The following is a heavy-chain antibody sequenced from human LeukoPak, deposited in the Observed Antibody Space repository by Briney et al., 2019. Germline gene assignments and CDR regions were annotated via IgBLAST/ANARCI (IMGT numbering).Heavy chain of an antibody. Sequence: SETLSLTCTVSGGSISSSSYYWGWLRQPPGKGLEWIGSIYYSGSTYYNPSLKSRVTISVDTSKNQFSLKLSSVTAADTAVYYCARVVVVPAAIGLNYYYGMDVWGQGTTVTVSS. D-gene: IGHD2-2*02. CDR1: GGSISSSSYY. J-gene: IGHJ6*02. CDR3: ARVVVVPAAIGLNYYYGMDV. CDR2: IYYSGST. V-gene: IGHV4-39*01.